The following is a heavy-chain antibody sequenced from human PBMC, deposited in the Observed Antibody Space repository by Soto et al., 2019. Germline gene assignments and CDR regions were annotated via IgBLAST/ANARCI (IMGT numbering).Heavy chain of an antibody. Sequence: EVQLLESGGGLVQPGGSLRLSCAASGFTFSSYAMTWVRQAPGKGLEWVSAISGSGGNTYYADSVKGRFTISRDNSKNTLYLQMNTLRVEDTAVYYCAKDLRRGGFGVLGAFDIWGQGTMVTVSS. V-gene: IGHV3-23*01. CDR2: ISGSGGNT. D-gene: IGHD3-10*01. J-gene: IGHJ3*02. CDR3: AKDLRRGGFGVLGAFDI. CDR1: GFTFSSYA.